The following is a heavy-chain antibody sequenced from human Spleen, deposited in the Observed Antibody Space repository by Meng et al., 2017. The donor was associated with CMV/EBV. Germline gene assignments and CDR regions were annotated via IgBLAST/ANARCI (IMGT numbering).Heavy chain of an antibody. CDR3: ARVGTYYDFWNDLDY. Sequence: ASVKVSCKASGYTFTSYDINWVRQATGQGLEWMGWMNPNSGNTGYAQKFQGRVTMTRDTSTSTVYMELSSLRSEDTAVYYCARVGTYYDFWNDLDYWGQGTLVTVSS. V-gene: IGHV1-8*02. CDR1: GYTFTSYD. D-gene: IGHD3-3*01. J-gene: IGHJ4*02. CDR2: MNPNSGNT.